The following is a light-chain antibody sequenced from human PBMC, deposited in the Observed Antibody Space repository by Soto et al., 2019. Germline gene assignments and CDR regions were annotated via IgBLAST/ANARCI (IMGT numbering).Light chain of an antibody. Sequence: EIVLTQSPATLSLSPGERATLSCRASQSVSSYLAGYQQKPGQAPRLLIYDASNRATGIPARFSGSGSGTDFTLTISSLEPEDFAVYYCQQRSNWPPSFRQGTKVEIK. CDR2: DAS. V-gene: IGKV3-11*01. CDR3: QQRSNWPPS. J-gene: IGKJ1*01. CDR1: QSVSSY.